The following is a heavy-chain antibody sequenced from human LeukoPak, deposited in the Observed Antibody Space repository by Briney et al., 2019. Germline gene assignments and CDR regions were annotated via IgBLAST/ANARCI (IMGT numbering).Heavy chain of an antibody. CDR2: ISGSGGST. CDR3: AKAGYSSTTEGNWFDP. D-gene: IGHD6-13*01. V-gene: IGHV3-23*01. CDR1: GFTFSSYW. J-gene: IGHJ5*02. Sequence: GGSLRLSCAASGFTFSSYWMSWVRQAPGKGLEWVSAISGSGGSTYYADSVKGRFTISRDNSKNTLYLQMNSLRAEDTAVYYCAKAGYSSTTEGNWFDPWGQGTLVTVSS.